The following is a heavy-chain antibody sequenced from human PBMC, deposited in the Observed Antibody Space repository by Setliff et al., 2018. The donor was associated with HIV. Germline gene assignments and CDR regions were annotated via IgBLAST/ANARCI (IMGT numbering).Heavy chain of an antibody. CDR1: GGTFSSDA. D-gene: IGHD3-10*01. CDR3: ARNFGLSPSGKYYYYYGMDI. J-gene: IGHJ6*02. CDR2: VNPNSGDA. Sequence: ASVKVSCKASGGTFSSDAFSWVRQAPGQGLEWLGWVNPNSGDAIYAQNFQGRVTMTRDTSINAAYMELRGLRSDDTAVYYCARNFGLSPSGKYYYYYGMDIWGQGTTVTVSS. V-gene: IGHV1-2*02.